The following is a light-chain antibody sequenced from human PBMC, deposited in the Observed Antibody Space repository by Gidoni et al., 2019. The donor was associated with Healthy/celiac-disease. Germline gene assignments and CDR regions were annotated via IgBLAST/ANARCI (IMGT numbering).Light chain of an antibody. CDR2: AAS. V-gene: IGKV1-39*01. J-gene: IGKJ1*01. CDR1: QSISSY. Sequence: DIQMTQSPSSLSASVGDRVTITCRASQSISSYLNWYQQKPGKAPKLLIYAASSFQSGVPSRFSGSGAWTEFTLTISSLQPEDFAAYYCQQNYNTPQTFGQGTKVEIK. CDR3: QQNYNTPQT.